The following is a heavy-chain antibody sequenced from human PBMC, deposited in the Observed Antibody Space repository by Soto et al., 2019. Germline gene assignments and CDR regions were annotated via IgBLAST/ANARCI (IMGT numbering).Heavy chain of an antibody. CDR3: VKGEYYYDGSAYYPFDY. CDR1: GFPFTSFW. D-gene: IGHD3-22*01. Sequence: PGGSLRLSCAASGFPFTSFWLHWVRQAPGEGLVWVARINSDGSSASYADFVKGRFTISRDNAKNTLDLTSLRAEDTALYYCVKGEYYYDGSAYYPFDYWGQGRMVTVSS. V-gene: IGHV3-74*01. CDR2: INSDGSSA. J-gene: IGHJ4*02.